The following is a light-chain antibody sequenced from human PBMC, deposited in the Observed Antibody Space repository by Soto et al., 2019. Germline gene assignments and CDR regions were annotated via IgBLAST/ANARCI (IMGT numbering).Light chain of an antibody. CDR2: DAY. Sequence: IVLTQSPGTLSLSAGERATLSGRASQRVSSYLAWYQQKPGLAPRLVIYDAYNRATGIPARFSGSGSGTDFTLTISSLEPEDFAVYYCQERRNWPLTFGGGTKVDIK. CDR3: QERRNWPLT. J-gene: IGKJ4*01. CDR1: QRVSSY. V-gene: IGKV3-11*01.